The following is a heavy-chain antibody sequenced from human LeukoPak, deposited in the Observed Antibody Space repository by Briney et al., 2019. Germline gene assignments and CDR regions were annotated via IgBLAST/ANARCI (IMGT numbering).Heavy chain of an antibody. Sequence: ASVKVSCKASGYTFSGYYIHWVRQAPGQGLEWMGWINPNSGGTNYAQKFQGRVTVTRDTSISTAYMELSSLRSDDTAVYYCARAGKEGPTIGSPDYWGQGTLVAVSS. V-gene: IGHV1-2*02. CDR2: INPNSGGT. J-gene: IGHJ4*02. D-gene: IGHD1-26*01. CDR1: GYTFSGYY. CDR3: ARAGKEGPTIGSPDY.